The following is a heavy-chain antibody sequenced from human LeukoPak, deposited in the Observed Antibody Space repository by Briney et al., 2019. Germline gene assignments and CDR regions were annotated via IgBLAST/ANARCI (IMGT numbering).Heavy chain of an antibody. CDR3: ARDLGSRPAAIGYCYHHMDV. V-gene: IGHV3-7*03. J-gene: IGHJ6*02. CDR1: RFPFSSYW. D-gene: IGHD2-2*02. CDR2: IKQDGSKK. Sequence: GGSLRLSCVASRFPFSSYWMTWVRQAPGKGLEWVANIKQDGSKKSYVDSVKGRFTISRDNAKNSLYLQMNSLRNEDTALYYCARDLGSRPAAIGYCYHHMDVWGQGTTVTVSS.